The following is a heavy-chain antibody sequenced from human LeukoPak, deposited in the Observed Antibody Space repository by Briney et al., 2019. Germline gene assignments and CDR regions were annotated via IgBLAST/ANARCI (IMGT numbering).Heavy chain of an antibody. D-gene: IGHD1-7*01. Sequence: GGSLRLSCVASGFTFSSYGMSWVRQAPGKGLEWVSAISGSGGSTYYADSVKGRFTISRDNSKNTLYLQMNSLRAEDTAVYYCAKGPLPRITGTAPFDYWGQGTLVTVSS. CDR2: ISGSGGST. CDR1: GFTFSSYG. J-gene: IGHJ4*02. V-gene: IGHV3-23*01. CDR3: AKGPLPRITGTAPFDY.